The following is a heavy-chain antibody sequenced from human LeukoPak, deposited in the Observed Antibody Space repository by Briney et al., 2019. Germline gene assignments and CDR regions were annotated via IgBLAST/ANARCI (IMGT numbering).Heavy chain of an antibody. D-gene: IGHD3-3*01. CDR1: GGTFSSYA. J-gene: IGHJ4*02. CDR3: ARDRLSKLEWLAFDY. Sequence: GASVKVSCKASGGTFSSYAISWVRQAPGQGLEWMGWINPNSGGTNYAQKFQGRVTMTRDTSISTAYMELSRLRSDDTAVYYCARDRLSKLEWLAFDYWGQGTLVTVSS. CDR2: INPNSGGT. V-gene: IGHV1-2*02.